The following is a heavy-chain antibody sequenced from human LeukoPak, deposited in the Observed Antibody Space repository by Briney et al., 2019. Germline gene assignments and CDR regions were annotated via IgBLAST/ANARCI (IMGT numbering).Heavy chain of an antibody. CDR3: ASVNRMVRGVINYYYGMDV. CDR2: ISAYNGNT. V-gene: IGHV1-18*01. J-gene: IGHJ6*02. D-gene: IGHD3-10*01. Sequence: ASEKVSCKASGYTFTSYGISWVRQAPGQGLEWMGWISAYNGNTNYAQKLQGRVTMTTDTSTSTAYMELRSLRSDDTAVYYCASVNRMVRGVINYYYGMDVWGQGTTVTVSS. CDR1: GYTFTSYG.